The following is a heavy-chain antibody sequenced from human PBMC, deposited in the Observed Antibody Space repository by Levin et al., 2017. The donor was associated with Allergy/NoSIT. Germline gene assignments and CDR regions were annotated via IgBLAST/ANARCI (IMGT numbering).Heavy chain of an antibody. Sequence: SCTVSGGSISSYYWSWIRQPPGKGLEWIGYIYYSGSTNYNPSLKSRVTISVDTSKNQFSLKLSSVTAADTALYYCARADVGATEMYYFDYWGQGTLVTVSS. J-gene: IGHJ4*02. CDR2: IYYSGST. CDR1: GGSISSYY. D-gene: IGHD1-26*01. CDR3: ARADVGATEMYYFDY. V-gene: IGHV4-59*01.